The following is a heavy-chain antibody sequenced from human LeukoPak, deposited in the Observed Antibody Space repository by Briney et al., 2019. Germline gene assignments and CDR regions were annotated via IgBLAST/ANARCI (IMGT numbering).Heavy chain of an antibody. D-gene: IGHD1-26*01. CDR3: AREPVGATKRFDY. Sequence: SVKVSCKASGGTFSSYAISWVRQAPGQGLEWMGRIIPILGTANYAQKFQGRVTITTDESTSTAYMELSSLRSEDTAVYYCAREPVGATKRFDYWGQGTLVTVSS. J-gene: IGHJ4*02. V-gene: IGHV1-69*11. CDR1: GGTFSSYA. CDR2: IIPILGTA.